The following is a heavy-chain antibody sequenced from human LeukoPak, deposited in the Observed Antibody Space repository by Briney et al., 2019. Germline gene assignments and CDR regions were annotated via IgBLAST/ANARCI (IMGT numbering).Heavy chain of an antibody. CDR3: ARSTAASGTSWFDP. J-gene: IGHJ5*02. Sequence: SETLSLTCTVSGGSISSSSYYWGWIRQPPGKGLEWIGSIYYSGSTYYNPSLKSRVTISVDTSKNQFSLKLSSVTAADTAVHYCARSTAASGTSWFDPWGQGTLVTVSS. CDR2: IYYSGST. CDR1: GGSISSSSYY. V-gene: IGHV4-39*01. D-gene: IGHD6-13*01.